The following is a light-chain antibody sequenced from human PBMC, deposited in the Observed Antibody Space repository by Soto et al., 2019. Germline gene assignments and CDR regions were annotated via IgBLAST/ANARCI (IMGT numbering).Light chain of an antibody. CDR1: NIGSHS. CDR2: EDN. J-gene: IGLJ3*02. CDR3: QVWDGSSDHWV. Sequence: SYELTQPTSVSVAPGQTASIPCGGDNIGSHSVHWYQQRPGQAPVLVAYEDNVRPSEIPERVSGSNSGTTATLTISWVEAGDEADYYCQVWDGSSDHWVFGGGTKLTVL. V-gene: IGLV3-21*02.